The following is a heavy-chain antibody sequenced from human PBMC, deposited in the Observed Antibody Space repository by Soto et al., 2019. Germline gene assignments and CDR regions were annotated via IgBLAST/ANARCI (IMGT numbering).Heavy chain of an antibody. D-gene: IGHD2-15*01. CDR2: INAGNGNT. Sequence: ASVKVSCKASGYTFTSYTIHCVRQAPRQRLEWMGWINAGNGNTKYSQKFQGRVSITRDTSASTAYMELSSLRSEDTAVYYCARDSSEYCSGGNCYSYGWFDPWGQGTLVTVSS. J-gene: IGHJ5*02. V-gene: IGHV1-3*01. CDR1: GYTFTSYT. CDR3: ARDSSEYCSGGNCYSYGWFDP.